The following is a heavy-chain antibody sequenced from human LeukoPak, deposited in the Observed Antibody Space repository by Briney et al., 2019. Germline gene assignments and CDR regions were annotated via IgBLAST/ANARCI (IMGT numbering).Heavy chain of an antibody. J-gene: IGHJ4*02. V-gene: IGHV4-4*07. D-gene: IGHD3-10*01. Sequence: SETLSLTCTVSGYSISSSYWSWIRQPAGKGLEWIGRFYTSGSANYNPSLKSRVSMSVDTSKNQLSLKLTSVTAADTAVYYCARGVRGSPTDYWGQGILV. CDR1: GYSISSSY. CDR3: ARGVRGSPTDY. CDR2: FYTSGSA.